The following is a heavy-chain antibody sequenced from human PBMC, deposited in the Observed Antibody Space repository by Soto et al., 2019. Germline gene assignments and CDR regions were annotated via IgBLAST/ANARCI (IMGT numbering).Heavy chain of an antibody. D-gene: IGHD3-22*01. V-gene: IGHV3-33*01. CDR1: GFTFSSYG. CDR3: AREMGPYYYDSSGYYLDAFDI. CDR2: IWYDGSNK. J-gene: IGHJ3*02. Sequence: VQLVESGGGVVQPGRSLRLSCAASGFTFSSYGMHWVRQAPGKGLEWVAVIWYDGSNKYYADSVKGRFTISRDNSKNTLYLQMNSLRAEDTAVYYCAREMGPYYYDSSGYYLDAFDIWGQGTMVTVSS.